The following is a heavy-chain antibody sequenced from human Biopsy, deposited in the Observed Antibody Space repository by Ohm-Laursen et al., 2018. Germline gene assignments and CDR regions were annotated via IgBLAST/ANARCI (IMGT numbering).Heavy chain of an antibody. CDR1: GYTFTTYY. J-gene: IGHJ4*02. CDR3: VLASFDY. Sequence: GSSVKVSCNVSGYTFTTYYIHWVRQAPGQGLEWMGIINPGGNSTAYTRNFQGRVTMTWDTSTTTVYMELSSLRSEDTAVYYCVLASFDYWGQGTLVTVPS. V-gene: IGHV1-46*01. CDR2: INPGGNST.